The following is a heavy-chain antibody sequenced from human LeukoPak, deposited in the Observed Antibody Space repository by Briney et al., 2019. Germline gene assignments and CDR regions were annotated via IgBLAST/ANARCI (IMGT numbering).Heavy chain of an antibody. CDR1: GFTFSSYG. CDR2: ISYDGSNK. CDR3: AKDWDIIYNAFDI. V-gene: IGHV3-30*18. J-gene: IGHJ3*02. D-gene: IGHD2-15*01. Sequence: GSLRLSCAASGFTFSSYGMHWVRQAPGKGLEWVAVISYDGSNKYYADSVKGRFTISRDNSKNTLYLQMNSLRAEDTAVYYCAKDWDIIYNAFDIWGQGTMVTVSS.